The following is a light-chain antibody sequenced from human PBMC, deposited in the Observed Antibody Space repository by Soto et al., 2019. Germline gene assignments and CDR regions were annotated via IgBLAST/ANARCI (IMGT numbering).Light chain of an antibody. V-gene: IGKV1-39*01. J-gene: IGKJ1*01. CDR1: QSLTGH. Sequence: DIQMTQSPSSLSGAVRDRGTITCRARQSLTGHLNWYQQKPGKVPKLLIYAASTLQSGVPSRFSGSGSGTDFTLTLSSLQAEDSATYYCQQSFIAPWTFGQGTKVEIK. CDR2: AAS. CDR3: QQSFIAPWT.